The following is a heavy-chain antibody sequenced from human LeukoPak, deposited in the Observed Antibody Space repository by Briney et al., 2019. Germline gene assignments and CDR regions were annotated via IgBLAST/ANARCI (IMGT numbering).Heavy chain of an antibody. CDR3: VRESMAAPGY. J-gene: IGHJ4*02. Sequence: LSGGPLRLSCAASGFTFSNDWMRWVRQAPGKGLEWVANIKQDGSEKYSVASVKGRFTISRDNAKNSLYLQMNSLRAEDTAVYYCVRESMAAPGYWGQGTLVTVSS. CDR1: GFTFSNDW. CDR2: IKQDGSEK. D-gene: IGHD2/OR15-2a*01. V-gene: IGHV3-7*01.